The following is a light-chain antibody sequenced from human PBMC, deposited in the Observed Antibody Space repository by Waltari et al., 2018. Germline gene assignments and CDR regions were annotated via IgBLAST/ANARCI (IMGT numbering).Light chain of an antibody. J-gene: IGLJ1*01. Sequence: LTQPPSVSVAPGQSVTISCTGTSSDVGGYNYVSWYQQHPGKAPKLMIYDVSKRPSGVPDRFSGSKSGNTASLTISGLQAEDEADYYCCSYAGSYTFYVFGTGTKVTVL. V-gene: IGLV2-11*01. CDR1: SSDVGGYNY. CDR2: DVS. CDR3: CSYAGSYTFYV.